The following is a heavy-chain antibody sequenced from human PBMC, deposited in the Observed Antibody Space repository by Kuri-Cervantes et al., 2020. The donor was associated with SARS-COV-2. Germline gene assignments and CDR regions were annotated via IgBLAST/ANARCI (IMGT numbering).Heavy chain of an antibody. D-gene: IGHD2-2*01. Sequence: SETLSLTCAVYGGSFSGYYWSWIRQPPGKGLEWIGEINHSGSTNYNPSLKSRVTISVDTSKNQFPLKLSSVTAADTAVYYCARGRRAYTPGYCSGTSCYYRGWLDPWGQGTLVTVSS. CDR3: ARGRRAYTPGYCSGTSCYYRGWLDP. V-gene: IGHV4-34*01. J-gene: IGHJ5*02. CDR1: GGSFSGYY. CDR2: INHSGST.